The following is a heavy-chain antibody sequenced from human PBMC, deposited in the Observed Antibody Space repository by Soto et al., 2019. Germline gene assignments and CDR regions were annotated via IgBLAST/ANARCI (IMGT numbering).Heavy chain of an antibody. J-gene: IGHJ6*02. CDR1: GFTFSSYA. CDR3: AKGVLRGVVPADMSIWYYGMDV. D-gene: IGHD2-2*01. CDR2: ISGSGGST. V-gene: IGHV3-23*01. Sequence: GGSLRLSCAASGFTFSSYAMSWVRQAPGKGLEWVSAISGSGGSTYYADSVKGRFTISRDNSKNTLYLQMNSLRAEDKAVYYCAKGVLRGVVPADMSIWYYGMDVWGQGTTVTVSS.